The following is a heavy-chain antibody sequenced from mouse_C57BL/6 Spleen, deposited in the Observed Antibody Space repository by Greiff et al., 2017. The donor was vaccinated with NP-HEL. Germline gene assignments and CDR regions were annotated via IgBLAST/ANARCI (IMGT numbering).Heavy chain of an antibody. J-gene: IGHJ2*01. CDR3: AREEFITTVGGYFDY. CDR1: GYTFTSYW. Sequence: QVQLQQSGAELVRPGSSVKLSCKASGYTFTSYWMHWVKQRPIQGLEWIGNIDPSDSETHYNQKFKDKATLTVDKSSSTAYMQLSSLTSEDSAVYYCAREEFITTVGGYFDYWGQGTTLTVSS. V-gene: IGHV1-52*01. D-gene: IGHD1-1*01. CDR2: IDPSDSET.